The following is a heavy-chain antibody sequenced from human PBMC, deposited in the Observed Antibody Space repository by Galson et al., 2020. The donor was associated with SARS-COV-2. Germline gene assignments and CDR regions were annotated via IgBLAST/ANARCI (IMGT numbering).Heavy chain of an antibody. CDR1: GTSISSGSYS. D-gene: IGHD4-17*01. J-gene: IGHJ3*02. CDR3: ARLHYGEYAPEAFDI. V-gene: IGHV4-30-2*01. CDR2: ISPSGGT. Sequence: SETLSLTCAVSGTSISSGSYSWNWLRQPPGQGLEWIGYISPSGGTYYNPSLKSRVTISGDRSKNQFSLRLSSVTAADTAVYYCARLHYGEYAPEAFDIWGPGTRVTVAS.